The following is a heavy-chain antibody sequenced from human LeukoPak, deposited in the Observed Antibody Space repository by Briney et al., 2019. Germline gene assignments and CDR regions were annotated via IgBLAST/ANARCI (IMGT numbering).Heavy chain of an antibody. Sequence: GASVKVSCKASGYTFTCYAMHWVRQAPGQGLEWVGRIDPNSGGTNYAQDFQGRVTITRDTSIKTAYMELSRLRSDDTAKYYCTRDLTISGPIGIWGQGTLVTVSA. CDR3: TRDLTISGPIGI. V-gene: IGHV1-2*06. D-gene: IGHD3-9*01. CDR1: GYTFTCYA. CDR2: IDPNSGGT. J-gene: IGHJ4*02.